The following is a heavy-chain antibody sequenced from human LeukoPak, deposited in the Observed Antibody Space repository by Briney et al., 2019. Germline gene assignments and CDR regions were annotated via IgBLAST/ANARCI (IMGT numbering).Heavy chain of an antibody. CDR2: INPNSGGT. CDR3: ARDQGYSSGWYGGGY. V-gene: IGHV1-2*06. J-gene: IGHJ4*02. CDR1: GYTFTGYY. Sequence: GASVKVSCKASGYTFTGYYMHWVRQAPGQGLEWMGRINPNSGGTNYAQKFQGRVTTTRDTSISTAYMELSRLRSDDTAVYYCARDQGYSSGWYGGGYWGQGTLVTVSS. D-gene: IGHD6-19*01.